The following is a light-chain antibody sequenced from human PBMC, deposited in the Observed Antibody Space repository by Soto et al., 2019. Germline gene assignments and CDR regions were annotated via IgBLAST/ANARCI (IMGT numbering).Light chain of an antibody. J-gene: IGLJ1*01. V-gene: IGLV2-23*01. Sequence: QSALTQPASVSGSPVQSITISCTGTSSDVGSYNLVSWYQQHPGKAPKLMIYEGSKRPSGVSNRFSGSKSGNTASLTISGLQAEDEADYYCCSYAGSSTFYVFGTGTKATVL. CDR1: SSDVGSYNL. CDR3: CSYAGSSTFYV. CDR2: EGS.